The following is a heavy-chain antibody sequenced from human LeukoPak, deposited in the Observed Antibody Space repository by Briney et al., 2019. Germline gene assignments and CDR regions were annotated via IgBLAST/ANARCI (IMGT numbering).Heavy chain of an antibody. CDR3: ARGGAYYDFWSGQYIPFDY. CDR2: ISSSSSTI. V-gene: IGHV3-48*04. CDR1: GFTFSSYS. J-gene: IGHJ4*02. Sequence: GGSLRLSCAASGFTFSSYSMNWVRQAPGKGLEWVSYISSSSSTIYYADSVKGRFTISRDNAKNSLYLQMNSLRAEDTAVYYCARGGAYYDFWSGQYIPFDYWGQGTLVTVSS. D-gene: IGHD3-3*01.